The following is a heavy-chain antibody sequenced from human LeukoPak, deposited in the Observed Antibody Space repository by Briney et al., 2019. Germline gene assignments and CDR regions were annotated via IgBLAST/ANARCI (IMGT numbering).Heavy chain of an antibody. D-gene: IGHD5-18*01. CDR3: ARGVYPIQLWPGHYYYYMDV. V-gene: IGHV6-1*01. J-gene: IGHJ6*03. CDR2: TYYRSKWYN. Sequence: SQTLSLTCAISGDSVSSNSAAWNWIRQSPSRGLEWLGRTYYRSKWYNDYAVSVKSRITINPDTSKNQFPLQLNSVTPEDTAVYYCARGVYPIQLWPGHYYYYMDVWGKGTTVTVSS. CDR1: GDSVSSNSAA.